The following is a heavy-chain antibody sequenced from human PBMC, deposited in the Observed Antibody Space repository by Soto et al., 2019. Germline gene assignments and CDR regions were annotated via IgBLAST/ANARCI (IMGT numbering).Heavy chain of an antibody. Sequence: SETLSLTGSVSGGSINSGDYYWSWIRQSPGKGLEGIGYIYYSGSTYYNPSLKSRSTISIDTSKNQFFLDVDSVTAADTAVYYCARLYTGYEAFDYWGQGTLVTVSS. CDR2: IYYSGST. J-gene: IGHJ4*02. V-gene: IGHV4-30-4*01. D-gene: IGHD5-12*01. CDR3: ARLYTGYEAFDY. CDR1: GGSINSGDYY.